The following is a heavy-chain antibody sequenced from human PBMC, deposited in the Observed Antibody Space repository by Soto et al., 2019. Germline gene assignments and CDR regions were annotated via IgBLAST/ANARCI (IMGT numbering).Heavy chain of an antibody. CDR2: FYHTGST. D-gene: IGHD6-13*01. CDR1: GGSINTDQYY. J-gene: IGHJ5*02. V-gene: IGHV4-39*01. CDR3: ARRGIAAAVNWYDP. Sequence: QLHLQESGPGLVKPSETLSLTCSVSGGSINTDQYYWDWIRQPPGKGLEWIGTFYHTGSTFYNPARKSRINMSADTSKNKFSLTLNSVTVADTAVYHCARRGIAAAVNWYDPWGQGILVTVSS.